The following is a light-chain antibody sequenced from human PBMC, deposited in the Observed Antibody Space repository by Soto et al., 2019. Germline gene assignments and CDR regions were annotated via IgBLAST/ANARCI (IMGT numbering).Light chain of an antibody. CDR1: QSVSSN. Sequence: EIVMTQSPATLSVSPGERVTLSCRASQSVSSNLAWYQQKPGQAPRLLMYGASTRATGIPARFSGSGSGTEFTLTISCLQSEDVATYYCQQYYHGLSLTFGGGTKVELK. J-gene: IGKJ4*01. CDR3: QQYYHGLSLT. V-gene: IGKV3-15*01. CDR2: GAS.